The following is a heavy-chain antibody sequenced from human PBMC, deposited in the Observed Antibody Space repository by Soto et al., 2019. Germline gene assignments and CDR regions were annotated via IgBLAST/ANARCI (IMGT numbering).Heavy chain of an antibody. CDR3: ARVTVVTDYGMDV. V-gene: IGHV3-72*01. Sequence: GGSLRLSCAASGFTFSDHYMDWVRQAPGKGLEWVGRTRNKANSYTTEYAASVKGRFTISRDDSKNSLYLQMNSLKTEDTAVYYCARVTVVTDYGMDVWGQGTTVTVSS. CDR2: TRNKANSYTT. D-gene: IGHD2-21*02. CDR1: GFTFSDHY. J-gene: IGHJ6*02.